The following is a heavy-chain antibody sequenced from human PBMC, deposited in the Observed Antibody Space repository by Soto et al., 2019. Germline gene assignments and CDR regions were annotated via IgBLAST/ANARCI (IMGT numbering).Heavy chain of an antibody. Sequence: TLSRTCAVSGGSISSGGYYWSWIRQHPGKGLEWIGYIYYSGSTYYNPSLKSRVTISVDTSKNQFSLKLSSVTAADTAVYYCARVGYYDSSGYPNWFDPWGQGTLVTVYS. CDR1: GGSISSGGYY. CDR2: IYYSGST. J-gene: IGHJ5*02. D-gene: IGHD3-22*01. V-gene: IGHV4-30-4*08. CDR3: ARVGYYDSSGYPNWFDP.